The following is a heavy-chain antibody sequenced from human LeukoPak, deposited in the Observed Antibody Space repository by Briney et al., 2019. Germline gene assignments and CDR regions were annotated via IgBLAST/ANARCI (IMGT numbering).Heavy chain of an antibody. Sequence: ASVKVSCKASGGTFSSYAISWVRQAPGEGLEWMGGIIPIFGTANYAQKFQGRVTITADESTSTAYMELSSLRSEDTAVYYCAPVSGSYYGDWGQGTLVTVSS. J-gene: IGHJ4*02. CDR1: GGTFSSYA. V-gene: IGHV1-69*13. CDR3: APVSGSYYGD. CDR2: IIPIFGTA. D-gene: IGHD1-26*01.